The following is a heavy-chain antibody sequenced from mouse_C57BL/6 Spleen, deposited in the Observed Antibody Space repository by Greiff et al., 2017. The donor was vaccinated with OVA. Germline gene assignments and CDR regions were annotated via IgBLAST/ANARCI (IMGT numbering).Heavy chain of an antibody. CDR3: ARCYYGSSYYAMDY. J-gene: IGHJ4*01. Sequence: QVQLQQSGAELVKPGASVKMSCKASGYTFTSYWITWVKQRPGQGLEWIGDIYPGSGSTNYNEKFKSKATLTVDTSSSTAYMQLSSLTSEDSAVYYCARCYYGSSYYAMDYWGQGTSVTVSS. CDR2: IYPGSGST. CDR1: GYTFTSYW. V-gene: IGHV1-55*01. D-gene: IGHD1-1*01.